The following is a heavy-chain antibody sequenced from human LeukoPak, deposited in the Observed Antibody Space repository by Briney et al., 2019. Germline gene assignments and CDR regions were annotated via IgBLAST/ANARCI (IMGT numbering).Heavy chain of an antibody. J-gene: IGHJ6*02. CDR2: ISYDGSNK. V-gene: IGHV3-30*04. CDR3: ARNGWDRSYGMVQKSYYYYGMDV. D-gene: IGHD6-19*01. CDR1: GFTFSSYA. Sequence: GGSLRLSCAASGFTFSSYAMHWVRQAPGKGLEWVAVISYDGSNKYYADSVKGRFTISRDNSKNTLYLQMNSLRAEDTAVYYCARNGWDRSYGMVQKSYYYYGMDVWGQGTTVTVSS.